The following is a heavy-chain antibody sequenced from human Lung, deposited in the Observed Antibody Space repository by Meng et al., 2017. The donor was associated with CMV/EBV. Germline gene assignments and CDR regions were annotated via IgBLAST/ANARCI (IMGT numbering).Heavy chain of an antibody. V-gene: IGHV4-38-2*02. CDR2: IYHSGST. CDR3: ARSSSTVFWFDP. CDR1: GYSISSGYY. Sequence: SCTVSGYSISSGYYWGWIRQPPGKGLEWIGSIYHSGSTYYNPSLKSRVTISVDTSKNQFSLKVSSVTAADTAVYHCARSSSTVFWFDPWAQGTRVTVSS. J-gene: IGHJ5*02. D-gene: IGHD4-11*01.